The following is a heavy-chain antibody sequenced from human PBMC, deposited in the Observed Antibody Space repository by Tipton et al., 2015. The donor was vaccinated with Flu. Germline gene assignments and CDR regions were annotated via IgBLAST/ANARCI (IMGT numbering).Heavy chain of an antibody. V-gene: IGHV4-39*01. D-gene: IGHD3-10*02. CDR2: IHYGGST. CDR3: ARLSFYDVDLQNHYFED. CDR1: GGSISSYH. J-gene: IGHJ4*02. Sequence: TLSLTCTVSGGSISSYHWGWIRQPPGKGLEWIGGIHYGGSTYYNPSLKSRVTISVDTSKNQFSLTGTSVTAADTAVFYCARLSFYDVDLQNHYFEDWGQGTLVTVSS.